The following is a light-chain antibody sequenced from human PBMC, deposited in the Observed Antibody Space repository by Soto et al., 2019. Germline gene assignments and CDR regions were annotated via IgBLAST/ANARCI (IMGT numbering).Light chain of an antibody. CDR3: QQYHNLWT. V-gene: IGKV3-15*01. J-gene: IGKJ1*01. CDR1: QSVSSH. Sequence: EMVMTQSPATLSVSPGERATLSCRASQSVSSHLAWYQQKPGQAPRLLIYRASTRATNIPARFSGSGSGTEFTLTISSLQSEDFALYYCQQYHNLWTFGQGTKVDIK. CDR2: RAS.